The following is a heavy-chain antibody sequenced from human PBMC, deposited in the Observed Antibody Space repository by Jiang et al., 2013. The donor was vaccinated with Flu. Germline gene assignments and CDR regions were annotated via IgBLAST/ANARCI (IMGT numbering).Heavy chain of an antibody. J-gene: IGHJ4*02. CDR1: GFAFSAHT. V-gene: IGHV3-30*04. D-gene: IGHD1-14*01. CDR3: ARQHNGLDY. CDR2: LSSDGGDE. Sequence: LSCAASGFAFSAHTLHWVRQAPGKGLEWVAVLSSDGGDEFYADSVRGRFTISRGNSRNALYLQMNSLRPEDTAVYYCARQHNGLDYWGQGTLVTVSS.